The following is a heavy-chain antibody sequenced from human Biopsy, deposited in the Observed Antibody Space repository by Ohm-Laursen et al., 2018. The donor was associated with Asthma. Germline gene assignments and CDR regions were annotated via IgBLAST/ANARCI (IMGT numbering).Heavy chain of an antibody. V-gene: IGHV3-30-3*01. Sequence: SLRLSCAASGFAVSRDYMFWVRQAPGKGLEWVAVVSYDGGVVHYADSMKGRFTISRDNAKSTLYLQMNRLRTDDTDVYFCAKRRGYSDLTDFDHWGQGTLVTVSS. CDR3: AKRRGYSDLTDFDH. J-gene: IGHJ4*02. CDR2: VSYDGGVV. D-gene: IGHD3-3*01. CDR1: GFAVSRDY.